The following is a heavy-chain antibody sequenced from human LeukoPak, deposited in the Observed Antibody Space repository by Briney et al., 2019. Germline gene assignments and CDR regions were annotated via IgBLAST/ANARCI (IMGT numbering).Heavy chain of an antibody. V-gene: IGHV3-53*01. Sequence: GGSLRLSCAASGFTFSSYSMNWVRQAPGKGLEWVSVIYSGGSTYYADSVKGRFTISRDNSKNTLYLQMNSLRAEDTAVYYCARGSSDYGDYALGYWGQGTLVTVCS. CDR3: ARGSSDYGDYALGY. CDR1: GFTFSSYS. J-gene: IGHJ4*02. D-gene: IGHD4-17*01. CDR2: IYSGGST.